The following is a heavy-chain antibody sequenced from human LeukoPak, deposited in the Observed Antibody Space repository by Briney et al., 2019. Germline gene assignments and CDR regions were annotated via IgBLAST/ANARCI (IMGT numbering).Heavy chain of an antibody. D-gene: IGHD3-3*01. V-gene: IGHV1-8*01. CDR2: MNPNSGNT. J-gene: IGHJ6*02. CDR3: ARVRRFWSGYNHYYGMDV. Sequence: ASVKVSCKASGYTFTSYDINWVRQATGQGLEWMGWMNPNSGNTGYAQKFQGRVTMTRNTSISTAYMELSSLRSEDTAVYYCARVRRFWSGYNHYYGMDVWGQGTTVTVSS. CDR1: GYTFTSYD.